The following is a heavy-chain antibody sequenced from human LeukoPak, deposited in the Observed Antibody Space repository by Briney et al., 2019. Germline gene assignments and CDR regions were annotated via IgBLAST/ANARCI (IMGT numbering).Heavy chain of an antibody. J-gene: IGHJ3*02. V-gene: IGHV4-39*07. Sequence: SETLSLTCIVSGGSLNSYYWGWIRQPPGKGLEWIGSIYYSGSTYYNPSLKSRVTISVDTSKNQFSLKLSSVTAADTAVYYCVVKFHHDAFDIWGQGTMVTVSS. CDR3: VVKFHHDAFDI. D-gene: IGHD2-21*01. CDR2: IYYSGST. CDR1: GGSLNSYY.